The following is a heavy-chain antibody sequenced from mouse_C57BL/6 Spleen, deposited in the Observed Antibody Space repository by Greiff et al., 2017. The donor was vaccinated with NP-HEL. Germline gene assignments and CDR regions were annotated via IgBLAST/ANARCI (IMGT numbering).Heavy chain of an antibody. J-gene: IGHJ1*03. Sequence: VMLVESGPGLVAPSQSLSITCTVSGFSLTSYGVSWVRQPPGKGLEWLGVIWGDGSTNYHSALLSSLSISKDNSKSQVFLKLNSLQTDDTATYYCAKGVRGTVVAKGYFDVWGTGTTVTVSS. CDR2: IWGDGST. D-gene: IGHD1-1*01. CDR3: AKGVRGTVVAKGYFDV. CDR1: GFSLTSYG. V-gene: IGHV2-3*01.